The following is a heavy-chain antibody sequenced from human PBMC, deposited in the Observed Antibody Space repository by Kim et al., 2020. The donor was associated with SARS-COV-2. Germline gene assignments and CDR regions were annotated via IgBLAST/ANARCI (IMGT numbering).Heavy chain of an antibody. J-gene: IGHJ4*02. CDR3: ARESRDGYNYYYFDY. V-gene: IGHV1-18*01. CDR1: GYTFTSYG. CDR2: ISAYNGNT. Sequence: ASVKVSCKASGYTFTSYGISWVRQAPGQGLEWMGWISAYNGNTNYAQKLQGRVTMTTDTSTSTAYMELRSLRSDDTAVYYCARESRDGYNYYYFDYWGQGTLVTVSS. D-gene: IGHD5-12*01.